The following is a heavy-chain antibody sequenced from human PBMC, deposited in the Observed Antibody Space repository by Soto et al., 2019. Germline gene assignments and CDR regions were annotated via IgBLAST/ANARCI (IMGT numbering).Heavy chain of an antibody. CDR3: WRKGSGYNF. D-gene: IGHD5-12*01. CDR1: GGSFSNFG. V-gene: IGHV1-69*13. CDR2: IVSVFGRP. J-gene: IGHJ4*02. Sequence: SVKVFCKASGGSFSNFGISWVRQAPGQGLEGMGGIVSVFGRPNYAQRFRGRLTITAAESTSTGYKLLISLRSDDTAVYYCWRKGSGYNFWGQGTQVTAPQ.